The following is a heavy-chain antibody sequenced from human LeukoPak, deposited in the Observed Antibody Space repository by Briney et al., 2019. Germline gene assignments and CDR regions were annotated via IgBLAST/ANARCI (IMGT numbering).Heavy chain of an antibody. J-gene: IGHJ4*02. CDR1: GFTFSSYT. D-gene: IGHD3-22*01. CDR2: ISSSSSYI. V-gene: IGHV3-21*01. Sequence: PGGSLRLSCAASGFTFSSYTMNWVRQAPGKGLEWVSSISSSSSYIYYADSVKGRFTISRDNAQNSLYLQMNSLRAEDAAVYYCAMYYDSSGRNFWGQGTLVSVSS. CDR3: AMYYDSSGRNF.